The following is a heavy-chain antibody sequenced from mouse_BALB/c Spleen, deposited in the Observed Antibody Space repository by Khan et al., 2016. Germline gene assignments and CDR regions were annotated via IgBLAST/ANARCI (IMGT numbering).Heavy chain of an antibody. CDR3: ARLHSYGRFAY. J-gene: IGHJ3*01. Sequence: EVKLLESGGGLVQPGGSLKLSCAASGFDFSRYRMSWVRQAPGKGLEWIGEINPDSSTINYTPSLKDKFIISRDNAKNTLYLHMSKVRSEDTALYYCARLHSYGRFAYWGQGTLVTVSA. CDR1: GFDFSRYR. V-gene: IGHV4-1*02. D-gene: IGHD1-2*01. CDR2: INPDSSTI.